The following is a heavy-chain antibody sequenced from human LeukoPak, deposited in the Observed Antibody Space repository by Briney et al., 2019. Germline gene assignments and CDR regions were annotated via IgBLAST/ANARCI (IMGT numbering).Heavy chain of an antibody. CDR1: GGSISSYY. J-gene: IGHJ4*02. CDR3: ARDLLPYGLNAY. D-gene: IGHD3/OR15-3a*01. Sequence: PSETLSLTCAVSGGSISSYYWSWIRQPAGKGLEWIGRIYTSGSTNYNPSLKSRVTISVDKSKNQFSLKLSSVTAADTAVYYCARDLLPYGLNAYWGQGTLVTVSS. V-gene: IGHV4-4*07. CDR2: IYTSGST.